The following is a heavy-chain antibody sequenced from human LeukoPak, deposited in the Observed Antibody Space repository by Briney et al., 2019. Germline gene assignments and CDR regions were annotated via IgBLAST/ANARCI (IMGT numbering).Heavy chain of an antibody. D-gene: IGHD3-22*01. Sequence: GGSLRLSCAPSGFSSSSYWMHWVRQAPGKGLGWVSRINSVVSSRSYADSVKGRCTISRYRPKNTLYLQMQGHSPRSTGVYYCASALYYYDSSGLDYWGQGTLVTVSS. CDR1: GFSSSSYW. V-gene: IGHV3-74*01. CDR3: ASALYYYDSSGLDY. CDR2: INSVVSSR. J-gene: IGHJ4*02.